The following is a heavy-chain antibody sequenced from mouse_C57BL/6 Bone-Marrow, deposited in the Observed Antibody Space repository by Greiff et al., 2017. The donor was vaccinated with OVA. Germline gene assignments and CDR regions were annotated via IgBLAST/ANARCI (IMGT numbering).Heavy chain of an antibody. Sequence: VKLVESGEGLVKPGGSLKLSCAASGFTFSSYAMSWVRQTPEKRLEWVAYISSGGDYIYYADTVKGRFTISRDNARNTLYLQMSSLKSEDTAMYYCTRGGYDYGYAMDYWGQGTSVTVSS. CDR2: ISSGGDYI. CDR3: TRGGYDYGYAMDY. V-gene: IGHV5-9-1*02. J-gene: IGHJ4*01. CDR1: GFTFSSYA. D-gene: IGHD2-4*01.